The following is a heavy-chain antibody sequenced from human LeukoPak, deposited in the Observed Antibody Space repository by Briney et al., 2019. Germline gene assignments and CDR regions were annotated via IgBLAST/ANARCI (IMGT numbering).Heavy chain of an antibody. V-gene: IGHV3-9*01. J-gene: IGHJ4*02. CDR3: AKSGRYFDWLSFVDY. CDR2: ISWNSGSI. CDR1: GFTFDDYA. D-gene: IGHD3-9*01. Sequence: PGGSLRLSCAGSGFTFDDYAMHWVRQVPGKGLEWVSGISWNSGSIGYADSVKGRFTISRDNAKNSLYLQMNSLRAEDTALYYCAKSGRYFDWLSFVDYWGQGTLVTVSS.